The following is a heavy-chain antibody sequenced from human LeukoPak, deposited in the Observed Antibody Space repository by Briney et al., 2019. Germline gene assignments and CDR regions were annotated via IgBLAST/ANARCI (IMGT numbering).Heavy chain of an antibody. CDR2: ISSSGSTI. Sequence: GGSLRLSCAASGFTFSDYYMSWIRQAPGKGLEWVSYISSSGSTIYYADSVKGRFTISRDNAKNSLYLQMNSLRAEDTAVYYCARDVEPDSPAGWFDPWGQGTLVTVSS. D-gene: IGHD1-14*01. CDR1: GFTFSDYY. CDR3: ARDVEPDSPAGWFDP. J-gene: IGHJ5*02. V-gene: IGHV3-11*04.